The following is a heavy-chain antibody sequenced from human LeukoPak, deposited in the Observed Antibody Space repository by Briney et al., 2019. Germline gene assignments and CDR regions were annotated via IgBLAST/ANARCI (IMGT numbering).Heavy chain of an antibody. CDR3: ARPIAAATKGAFDI. D-gene: IGHD6-13*01. J-gene: IGHJ3*02. CDR1: GFTFSSYA. CDR2: ISYDGSNK. Sequence: SCKASGFTFSSYAMHWVRQAPGKGLEWVAVISYDGSNKYYADSVKGRFTISRDNSKNTLYLQMNSLRAEDTAVYYCARPIAAATKGAFDIWGQGTMVTVSS. V-gene: IGHV3-30*04.